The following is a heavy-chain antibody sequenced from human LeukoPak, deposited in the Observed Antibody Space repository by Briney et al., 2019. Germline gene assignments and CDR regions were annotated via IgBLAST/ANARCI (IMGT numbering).Heavy chain of an antibody. D-gene: IGHD3-10*01. CDR3: ARAEKFGEFPFDY. CDR2: INPNSGGT. V-gene: IGHV1-2*02. Sequence: ASVKVSCKASGYTFTGYYMHWVRQAPGQGLEWMGWINPNSGGTNYAQKFQGRVTMTRDTSISTAYMELSRLRSDDTAVYYCARAEKFGEFPFDYWGQGTLVTVSA. CDR1: GYTFTGYY. J-gene: IGHJ4*02.